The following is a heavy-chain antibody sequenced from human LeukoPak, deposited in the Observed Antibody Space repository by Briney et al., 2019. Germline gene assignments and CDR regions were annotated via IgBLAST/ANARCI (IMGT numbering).Heavy chain of an antibody. Sequence: GGSPRLSCVASGFTFSTYWMHWVRQVPGKGPVWVSHIHTDGRSTSYADSVKGRFTISRDNAKNTLYLQMNSLRAEDTAVYYCARGAPGRDPNYFDYWGQGTLVTVSS. CDR1: GFTFSTYW. J-gene: IGHJ4*02. V-gene: IGHV3-74*01. CDR2: IHTDGRST. CDR3: ARGAPGRDPNYFDY.